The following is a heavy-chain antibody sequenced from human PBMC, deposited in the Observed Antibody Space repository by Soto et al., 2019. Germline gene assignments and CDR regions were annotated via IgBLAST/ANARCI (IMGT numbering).Heavy chain of an antibody. Sequence: ASVKVSCKASGGTFSSYAISWVRQAPGQGLEWMGGIIPIFGTANYAQKFQGRVTITADKSTSTAYMELSSLRSEDTAVYYCARDLGYDFWSGLGYYYYGMDVWGQGTTVTVSS. J-gene: IGHJ6*02. CDR2: IIPIFGTA. D-gene: IGHD3-3*01. CDR1: GGTFSSYA. V-gene: IGHV1-69*06. CDR3: ARDLGYDFWSGLGYYYYGMDV.